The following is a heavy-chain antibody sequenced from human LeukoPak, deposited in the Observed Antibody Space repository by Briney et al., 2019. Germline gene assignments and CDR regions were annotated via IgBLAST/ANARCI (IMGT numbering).Heavy chain of an antibody. Sequence: GASVKVSCKASGYTFTGYYMHWVRQAPGQGLEWMGWINPNSGGTNYAQKFQGRVTMTRDTSISTAYMELSRLRSDDTAVYYCARSITGWDDAFDIWGQGTMVTVSS. V-gene: IGHV1-2*02. D-gene: IGHD1-14*01. CDR3: ARSITGWDDAFDI. CDR1: GYTFTGYY. CDR2: INPNSGGT. J-gene: IGHJ3*02.